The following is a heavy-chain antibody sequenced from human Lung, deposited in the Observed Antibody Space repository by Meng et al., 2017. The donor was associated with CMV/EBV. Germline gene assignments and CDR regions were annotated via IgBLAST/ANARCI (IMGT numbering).Heavy chain of an antibody. Sequence: VHLKESGPGLVKPSQTLSLTCTVSGGSIGSGGYYWSWIRQHPGKGLEWIGYIYYTGSTFYNPSLKSRVTISVDTSKNQFSLKLIPATAADTAVYYCAREAGRDGYATPKFDYWGQGTLVTVSS. D-gene: IGHD5-24*01. CDR3: AREAGRDGYATPKFDY. CDR2: IYYTGST. J-gene: IGHJ4*02. CDR1: GGSIGSGGYY. V-gene: IGHV4-31*03.